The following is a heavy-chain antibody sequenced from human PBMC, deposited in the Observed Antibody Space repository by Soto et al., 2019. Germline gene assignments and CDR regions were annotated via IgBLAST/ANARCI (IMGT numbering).Heavy chain of an antibody. D-gene: IGHD2-21*02. CDR3: ARGKLVVTAIRYYYGMDV. V-gene: IGHV4-34*01. CDR1: GGSFSGYY. J-gene: IGHJ6*02. Sequence: PSDTLSLTCAVYGGSFSGYYWSWIRQPPGKGLEWIGEINHSGSTNYNPPLKSRVTISVDTSKNQFSLKLSSVTAADTAVYYCARGKLVVTAIRYYYGMDVWGQGTTVT. CDR2: INHSGST.